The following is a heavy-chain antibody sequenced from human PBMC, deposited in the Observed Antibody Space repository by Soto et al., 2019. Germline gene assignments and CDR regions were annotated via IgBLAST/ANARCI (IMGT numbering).Heavy chain of an antibody. CDR2: ISGSGGSA. D-gene: IGHD6-25*01. Sequence: GGSLRLSCTASGFTFSNYAMNWVRQAPGKGLEWVSVISGSGGSAFYADSVQGRFTISRDNSKNTLYLQMNGLRAEDTAIYYCVREGSGWDSRGSFDFWGRGTMVTVSS. V-gene: IGHV3-23*01. CDR1: GFTFSNYA. J-gene: IGHJ3*01. CDR3: VREGSGWDSRGSFDF.